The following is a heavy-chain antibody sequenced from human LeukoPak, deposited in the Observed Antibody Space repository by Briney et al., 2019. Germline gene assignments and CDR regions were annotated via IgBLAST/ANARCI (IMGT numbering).Heavy chain of an antibody. CDR1: GYTFTGYY. V-gene: IGHV1-18*04. D-gene: IGHD3-16*01. Sequence: ASVKVSCKASGYTFTGYYMHWVRQAPGQGLEWMGWISAYNGNTNYAQKLQGRVTMTTDTSTSTAYMELRSLRSDDTAVYYCAREGGARLGGAFDIWGQGTMVTVSS. CDR3: AREGGARLGGAFDI. CDR2: ISAYNGNT. J-gene: IGHJ3*02.